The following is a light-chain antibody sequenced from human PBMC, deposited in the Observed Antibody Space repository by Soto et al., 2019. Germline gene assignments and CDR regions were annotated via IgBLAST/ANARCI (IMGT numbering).Light chain of an antibody. Sequence: DIVMTQSPDSLAVSLGERATINCKSSQSVLYSSNNKNYLAWYQQKPGQPPKLLIYCASTRESGVPDRFSGSGSGTDFTLNISSLQAEDVAVYYCQHHYSTPPTFGQGTKVEIK. V-gene: IGKV4-1*01. CDR3: QHHYSTPPT. CDR1: QSVLYSSNNKNY. J-gene: IGKJ1*01. CDR2: CAS.